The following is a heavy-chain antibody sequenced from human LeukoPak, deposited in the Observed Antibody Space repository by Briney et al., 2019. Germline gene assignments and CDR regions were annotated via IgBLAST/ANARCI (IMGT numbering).Heavy chain of an antibody. CDR1: GFTFSSYA. D-gene: IGHD6-13*01. V-gene: IGHV3-23*01. CDR2: ISGSGGST. CDR3: AKPPEYSSSWYLDY. J-gene: IGHJ4*02. Sequence: SGGSLRLSCAASGFTFSSYAMSWVRQAPGKGLEWVSAISGSGGSTYYADSVKGRFTISRDNSKNTLYLQMNSLRAEDTAVYYCAKPPEYSSSWYLDYWGQGTLVTVSS.